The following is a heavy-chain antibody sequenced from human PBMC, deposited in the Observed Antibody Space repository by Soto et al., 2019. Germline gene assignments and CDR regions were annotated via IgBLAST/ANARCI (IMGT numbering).Heavy chain of an antibody. D-gene: IGHD2-2*01. CDR3: ARSVGGDCGSPSFFLLSSGMGV. J-gene: IGHJ6*03. V-gene: IGHV5-51*01. CDR2: IYPGDSDT. Sequence: GESLKISCKGSGYSFTSYWIGWVRQMPGKGLEWMGIIYPGDSDTRYSPSFQGQVTISADKSISTAYLQWSSLKASDTAMYYCARSVGGDCGSPSFFLLSSGMGVGGKGS. CDR1: GYSFTSYW.